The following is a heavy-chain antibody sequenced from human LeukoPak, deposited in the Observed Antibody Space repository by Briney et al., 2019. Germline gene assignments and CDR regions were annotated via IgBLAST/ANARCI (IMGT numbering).Heavy chain of an antibody. CDR1: GGSNSSSSYY. Sequence: SETLSLTCTVSGGSNSSSSYYWGWIRQPPGKGLEWIGSIYYSGSTYYNPSLKSRVTISVDTSKNQFSLKLSSVTAADTAVYYCARMVRGVIMPLHFDYWGQGTLVTVSS. CDR3: ARMVRGVIMPLHFDY. CDR2: IYYSGST. V-gene: IGHV4-39*07. D-gene: IGHD3-10*01. J-gene: IGHJ4*02.